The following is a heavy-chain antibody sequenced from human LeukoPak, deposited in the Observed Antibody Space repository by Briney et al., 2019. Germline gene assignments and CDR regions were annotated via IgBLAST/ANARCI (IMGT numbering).Heavy chain of an antibody. D-gene: IGHD6-13*01. V-gene: IGHV3-48*04. CDR1: GFTFSSYS. CDR2: ISSSGSTV. J-gene: IGHJ1*01. CDR3: ARDPQQQQLVYQH. Sequence: PGGSLRLSCAASGFTFSSYSMNWVRQAPGKGLEWVSYISSSGSTVYYADSVKGRFTISRDNAKNSLYLQMNSLRAEDTAVYYCARDPQQQQLVYQHWGQGTLVTVSS.